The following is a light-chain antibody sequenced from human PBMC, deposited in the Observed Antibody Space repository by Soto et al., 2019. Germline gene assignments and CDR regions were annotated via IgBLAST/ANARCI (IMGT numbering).Light chain of an antibody. CDR3: SSYTTSSTYV. CDR1: SSDVGGYNY. V-gene: IGLV2-14*01. Sequence: HSVLTQPASVSGSPGQSITISCTGTSSDVGGYNYVSWYQQHPGKAPKLMIFDVSTRPLGVSNRFSGSKSGNTASLTSSGLQDDDEADYYCSSYTTSSTYVFGTGTKLTVL. CDR2: DVS. J-gene: IGLJ1*01.